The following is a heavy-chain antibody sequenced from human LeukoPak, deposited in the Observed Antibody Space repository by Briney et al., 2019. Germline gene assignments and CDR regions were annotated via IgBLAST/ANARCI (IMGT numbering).Heavy chain of an antibody. CDR2: IYSCGST. D-gene: IGHD3-10*01. J-gene: IGHJ4*02. V-gene: IGHV3-66*01. CDR3: RIFDYGSGSYPDY. CDR1: GFTVSSNY. Sequence: GSLRLSCAASGFTVSSNYMSWVRQAPGKGLEWVSVIYSCGSTYYADSVKGRFTISRDDSKNTAYLQMNSLKTEDTAVYYCRIFDYGSGSYPDYWGQGTLVTVSS.